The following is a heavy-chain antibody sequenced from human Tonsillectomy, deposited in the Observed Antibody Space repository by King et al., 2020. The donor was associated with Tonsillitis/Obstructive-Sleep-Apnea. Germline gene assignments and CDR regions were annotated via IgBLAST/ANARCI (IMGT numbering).Heavy chain of an antibody. CDR1: GYTFTRYY. D-gene: IGHD2-21*01. J-gene: IGHJ4*02. Sequence: QVQLVESGAEVKTPGASVKVSCKASGYTFTRYYIHWVRQARGQGLEWMGIINPSSGGATYAQKFQGRVSLTTDTSANTVYLELSSLRSEDTAVYYCARDDTVGRYIDSWGQGTLVTVSS. CDR2: INPSSGGA. V-gene: IGHV1-46*01. CDR3: ARDDTVGRYIDS.